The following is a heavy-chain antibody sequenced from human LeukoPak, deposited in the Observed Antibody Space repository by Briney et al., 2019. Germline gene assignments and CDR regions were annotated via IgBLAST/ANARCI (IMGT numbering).Heavy chain of an antibody. CDR2: IYTSGST. Sequence: SETLFLTCTVSGGSISSYYWSWIRQPAGKGLEWIGRIYTSGSTNYNPSLKSRVTMSVDTSKNQFSLKLSSVTAADTAVYYCAREGYSSSWYRPSYFDYWGQGTLVTVSS. D-gene: IGHD6-13*01. V-gene: IGHV4-4*07. CDR3: AREGYSSSWYRPSYFDY. J-gene: IGHJ4*02. CDR1: GGSISSYY.